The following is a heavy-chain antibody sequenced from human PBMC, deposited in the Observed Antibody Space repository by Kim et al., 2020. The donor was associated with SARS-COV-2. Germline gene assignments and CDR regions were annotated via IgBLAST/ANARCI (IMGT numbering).Heavy chain of an antibody. CDR2: INHSGST. J-gene: IGHJ4*02. CDR3: ARGGLDDVVVPAARYFDY. V-gene: IGHV4-34*01. CDR1: GGSFSGYY. D-gene: IGHD2-2*01. Sequence: SETLSLTCAVYGGSFSGYYWSWIRQPPGKGLEWIGEINHSGSTNYNPSLKSRVTISVDTSKNQFSLKLSSVTAADTAVYYCARGGLDDVVVPAARYFDYWGQGTLVTVSS.